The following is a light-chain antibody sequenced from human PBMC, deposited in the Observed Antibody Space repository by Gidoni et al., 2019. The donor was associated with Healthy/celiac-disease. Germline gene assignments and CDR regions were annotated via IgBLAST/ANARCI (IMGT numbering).Light chain of an antibody. CDR3: SSYTSSSILYV. V-gene: IGLV2-14*01. J-gene: IGLJ1*01. Sequence: QSAMTQTASVSGSPGQTITISCTGTSSDVGGYNYVSWYQQHPGKAPKLMIYEVSNRPSGVSNRFSGSKSGNTASLTISGLQAEDEADYYCSSYTSSSILYVFGTGTKVTVL. CDR2: EVS. CDR1: SSDVGGYNY.